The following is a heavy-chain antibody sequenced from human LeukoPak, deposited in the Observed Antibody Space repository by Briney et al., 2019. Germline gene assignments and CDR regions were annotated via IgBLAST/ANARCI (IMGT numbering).Heavy chain of an antibody. Sequence: PGGSLRLSCEASGFTFGDYGMSWVRQAPGKGLEWVSGINWNGGSTVYADSVKGRFTISRDNAKNSLYLQMNSLRAEDTALYYCARVGTMVRGVLYYYYYYMDVWGKGTTVTVSS. CDR1: GFTFGDYG. V-gene: IGHV3-20*04. D-gene: IGHD3-10*01. CDR3: ARVGTMVRGVLYYYYYYMDV. J-gene: IGHJ6*03. CDR2: INWNGGST.